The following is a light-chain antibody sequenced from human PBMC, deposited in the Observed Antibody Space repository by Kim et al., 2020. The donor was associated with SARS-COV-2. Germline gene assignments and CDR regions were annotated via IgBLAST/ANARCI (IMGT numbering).Light chain of an antibody. J-gene: IGLJ1*01. V-gene: IGLV3-19*01. Sequence: ALGKTDRITCQGDGLRSYYASWYQQKPRQAPVLVIYGKNNRPSGIPDRFSGSSSANTASLTLTGAQAEDEAVYNCNSRFSSGNHYVFGTGTNVTVL. CDR2: GKN. CDR1: GLRSYY. CDR3: NSRFSSGNHYV.